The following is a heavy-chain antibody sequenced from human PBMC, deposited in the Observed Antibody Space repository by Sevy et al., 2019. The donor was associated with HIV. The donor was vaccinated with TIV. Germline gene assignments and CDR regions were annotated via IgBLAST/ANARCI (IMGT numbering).Heavy chain of an antibody. Sequence: SETLSLTCTVSGGSISSGDYYWSWIRQPPGKGLEWIGYIYYSGTTYSNPSLKSRVTISVDTSKNQFSLKLSSVTAADTAVYYCAGTSRDIVLVAAYFDFWGQGTLVTVSS. CDR2: IYYSGTT. D-gene: IGHD2-2*01. CDR1: GGSISSGDYY. CDR3: AGTSRDIVLVAAYFDF. V-gene: IGHV4-30-4*01. J-gene: IGHJ4*02.